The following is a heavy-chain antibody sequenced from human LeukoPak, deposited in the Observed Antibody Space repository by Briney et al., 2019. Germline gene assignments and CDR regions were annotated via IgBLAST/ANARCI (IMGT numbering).Heavy chain of an antibody. J-gene: IGHJ4*02. Sequence: SETLSLTCAVSGGSLSGQYWTWVRQFPGKGLEWIGEINHSGNINYNPSLKSRVTMSKDMSKNHFSLSLSSVTAADTAMYYCARDLYSSLCYDWGQGTLVTVSS. CDR3: ARDLYSSLCYD. D-gene: IGHD2-15*01. CDR2: INHSGNI. CDR1: GGSLSGQY. V-gene: IGHV4-34*01.